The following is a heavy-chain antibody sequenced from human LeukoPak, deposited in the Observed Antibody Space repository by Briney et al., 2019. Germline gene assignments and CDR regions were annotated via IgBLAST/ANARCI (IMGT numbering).Heavy chain of an antibody. J-gene: IGHJ4*02. V-gene: IGHV3-23*01. CDR1: GFTFSTYT. CDR2: ISGNGAST. D-gene: IGHD1-26*01. Sequence: GGSLRLSCAASGFTFSTYTMTWVRQAPGKGLEWVSAISGNGASTYYADSVKGRFTISRDNSDNTLYLQLNSLRTEDTAPFYCAKTAGSYYRFDNWGQGTLVTVSS. CDR3: AKTAGSYYRFDN.